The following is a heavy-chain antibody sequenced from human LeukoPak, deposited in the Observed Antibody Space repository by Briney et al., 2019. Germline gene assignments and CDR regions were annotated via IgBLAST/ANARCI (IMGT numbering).Heavy chain of an antibody. CDR1: GDSISSGYYY. D-gene: IGHD2-2*01. V-gene: IGHV4-61*02. CDR2: ISRSGST. J-gene: IGHJ6*03. CDR3: AREVSYCSSTSCYWDYYYYYMDV. Sequence: SQTLSLTCTVSGDSISSGYYYWSWIRQPAGKGLEWIGRISRSGSTDYIPSLKSRVTMSVDLSKNQFSLRLRSVTAVDTAVYYCAREVSYCSSTSCYWDYYYYYMDVWGKGTTVTISS.